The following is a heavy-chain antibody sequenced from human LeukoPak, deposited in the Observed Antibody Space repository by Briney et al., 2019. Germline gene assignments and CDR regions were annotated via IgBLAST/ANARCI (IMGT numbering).Heavy chain of an antibody. D-gene: IGHD6-13*01. J-gene: IGHJ6*02. CDR3: ARDPGIAAAGAYYYYGMDV. V-gene: IGHV3-30-3*01. Sequence: PGGSLRLSCAASGFTFSSYAMHWVRQAPGKGLEWVAVISYDGSNKYYADSVKGQFTISRDNSKKTLYLQMNSLRAEDTAVYYCARDPGIAAAGAYYYYGMDVWGQGTTVTVSS. CDR1: GFTFSSYA. CDR2: ISYDGSNK.